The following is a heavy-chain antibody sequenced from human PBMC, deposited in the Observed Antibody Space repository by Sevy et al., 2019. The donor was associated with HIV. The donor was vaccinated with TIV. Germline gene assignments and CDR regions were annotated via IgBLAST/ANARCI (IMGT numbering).Heavy chain of an antibody. V-gene: IGHV3-49*04. CDR1: GFTFGDYC. J-gene: IGHJ4*02. CDR2: LKSDVYGGTV. CDR3: TRWKAAQSIFDY. D-gene: IGHD6-13*01. Sequence: GGSLRLSCTASGFTFGDYCMSWVRQAPGKGLEWVAFLKSDVYGGTVDHAASVRSRFVISRDDSQTIAYLQMNDLKTEDTCVYYCTRWKAAQSIFDYWGQGALVTVSS.